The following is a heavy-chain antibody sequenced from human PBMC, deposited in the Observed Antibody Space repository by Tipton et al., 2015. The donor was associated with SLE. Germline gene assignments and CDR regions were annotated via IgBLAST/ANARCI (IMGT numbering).Heavy chain of an antibody. V-gene: IGHV4-31*03. CDR1: GASISSGGYY. J-gene: IGHJ3*02. CDR2: IYYSGST. Sequence: LRLSCTVSGASISSGGYYWSWIRQYPGKGLDWIGYIYYSGSTYYNPSLKSRVTISLDASNNQFSLRLTSMTAADTAVYYCARDDLSDAFDIWGQGTMVTVSS. CDR3: ARDDLSDAFDI. D-gene: IGHD3/OR15-3a*01.